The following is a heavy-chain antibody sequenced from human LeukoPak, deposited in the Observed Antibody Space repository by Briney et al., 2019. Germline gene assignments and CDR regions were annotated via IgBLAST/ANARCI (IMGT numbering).Heavy chain of an antibody. D-gene: IGHD3-10*01. J-gene: IGHJ4*02. CDR1: GFTFSSYA. CDR2: ISGSGGST. CDR3: ARPFGVDGSGSL. Sequence: GGSLRLSCAASGFTFSSYAMSWVRQAPGKGLEWVSAISGSGGSTYYADSVKGRFTITRDNSKNTLYRQMNSLRAEDTAVYYWARPFGVDGSGSLWGPGTLVTVSS. V-gene: IGHV3-23*01.